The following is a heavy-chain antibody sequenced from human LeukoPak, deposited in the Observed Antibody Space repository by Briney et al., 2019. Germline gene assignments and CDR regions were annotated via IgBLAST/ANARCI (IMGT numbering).Heavy chain of an antibody. CDR3: AKYVYDSSGYFYYFDY. J-gene: IGHJ4*02. V-gene: IGHV3-23*01. D-gene: IGHD3-22*01. CDR1: GFTFTNYA. Sequence: GGSLRLSCAASGFTFTNYAMSWVRQAPGKGLEWVSAISGSGGTTYYADSVKGRFTISRDNSKNTLYLQMNSLRAEDTAVYYCAKYVYDSSGYFYYFDYWGQGTLVTVPS. CDR2: ISGSGGTT.